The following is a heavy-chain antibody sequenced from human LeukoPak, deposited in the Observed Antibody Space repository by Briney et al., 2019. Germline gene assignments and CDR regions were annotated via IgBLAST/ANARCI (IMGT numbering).Heavy chain of an antibody. J-gene: IGHJ1*01. CDR2: INPNSGGT. V-gene: IGHV1-2*02. CDR1: GYTFTRYY. CDR3: ARSQQWLVGKVVSAEYFQH. D-gene: IGHD6-19*01. Sequence: GASVKVSCKPSGYTFTRYYMHWVRQAPGQGLEWMGWINPNSGGTNYAQKLQGRVTMTTDTSTSTAYMELRSLRSDDTAVYYCARSQQWLVGKVVSAEYFQHWGQGTLVTVSS.